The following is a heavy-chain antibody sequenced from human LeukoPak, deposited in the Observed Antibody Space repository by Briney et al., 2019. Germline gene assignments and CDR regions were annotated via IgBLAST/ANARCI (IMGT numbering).Heavy chain of an antibody. D-gene: IGHD5-12*01. V-gene: IGHV1-18*01. CDR3: ARGFVAPGPDY. CDR2: ISAYGNT. CDR1: GYTFNNYD. J-gene: IGHJ4*02. Sequence: ASVKVSCKASGYTFNNYDIHWVRQAPGQGLEWLGWISAYGNTNSAQKLQGRVTMTTDTSTSTAYMELRSLKSDDTAVYYCARGFVAPGPDYWGQGTLVTVSS.